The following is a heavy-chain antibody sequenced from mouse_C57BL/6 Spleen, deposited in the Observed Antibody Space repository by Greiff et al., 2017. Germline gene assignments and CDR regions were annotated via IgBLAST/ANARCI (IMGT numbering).Heavy chain of an antibody. Sequence: QVQLQQSGPGLVAPSQSLSITCTVSGFSLTSYAISWVRQPPGKGLEWLGVIWTGGGTNYNSALKSRLSISKDNSKSQVFLKMNSLQTDDTARYYCARNRIIYYGYDSHYYAMDYWGQGTSVTVSS. V-gene: IGHV2-9-1*01. J-gene: IGHJ4*01. CDR3: ARNRIIYYGYDSHYYAMDY. CDR1: GFSLTSYA. CDR2: IWTGGGT. D-gene: IGHD2-2*01.